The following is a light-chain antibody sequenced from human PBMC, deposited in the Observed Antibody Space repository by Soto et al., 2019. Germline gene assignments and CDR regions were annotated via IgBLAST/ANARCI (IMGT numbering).Light chain of an antibody. Sequence: QSVLTQPPSASGSPGQSVTISCTGSGSDIGGYNFVSWYQQHPGKAPKLMIYGVTERPSGVPDRFSGSQSGTAASLAISGLQYDDEADYYCAVWDDSLNGHLVFGGETKLTVL. V-gene: IGLV2-8*01. J-gene: IGLJ2*01. CDR2: GVT. CDR3: AVWDDSLNGHLV. CDR1: GSDIGGYNF.